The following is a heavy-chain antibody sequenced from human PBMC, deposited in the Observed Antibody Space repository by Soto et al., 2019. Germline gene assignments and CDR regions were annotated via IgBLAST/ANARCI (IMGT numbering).Heavy chain of an antibody. CDR1: GFTVVDYV. D-gene: IGHD1-26*01. J-gene: IGHJ4*02. CDR2: ISGTGDSR. V-gene: IGHV3-23*01. CDR3: VKDNNWDEPG. Sequence: EVQLLDSGGDVVQPGGSLRLSCVVSGFTVVDYVIDWVRQAPGKGLEWVSGISGTGDSRFYADSVKGRFTISRDNSKNMVYLQMNSLKAEDTATYYCVKDNNWDEPGWGQGTLVTVSA.